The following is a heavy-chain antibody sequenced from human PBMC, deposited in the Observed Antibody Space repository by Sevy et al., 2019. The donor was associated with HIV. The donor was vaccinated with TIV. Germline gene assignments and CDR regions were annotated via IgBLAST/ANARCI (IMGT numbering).Heavy chain of an antibody. CDR2: ISGSGGST. D-gene: IGHD3-10*01. J-gene: IGHJ4*02. Sequence: GGSLRLSCAASGFTFSSYAMSWVRQAPGKGLEWVSAISGSGGSTYYADSVKGRFTISRDNSKNTLYLQMNSLRAEDTAVYYCAKDPRRQMKGYYGSGYWGQGTLVTVSS. CDR1: GFTFSSYA. CDR3: AKDPRRQMKGYYGSGY. V-gene: IGHV3-23*01.